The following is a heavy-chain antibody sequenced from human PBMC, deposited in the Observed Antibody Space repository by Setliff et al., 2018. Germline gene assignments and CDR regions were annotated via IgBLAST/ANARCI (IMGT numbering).Heavy chain of an antibody. J-gene: IGHJ5*02. CDR2: IHPGGGSS. D-gene: IGHD3-16*01. Sequence: ASVKVSCKASGYIFAGYYMHWVRQAPGQGLEWMGLIHPGGGSSSPAEKFEGRVTMTRDTSITTAYMELSSLRSDDTAVYYCARVAIMGPPSWGQGTLVTVSS. CDR1: GYIFAGYY. CDR3: ARVAIMGPPS. V-gene: IGHV1-2*06.